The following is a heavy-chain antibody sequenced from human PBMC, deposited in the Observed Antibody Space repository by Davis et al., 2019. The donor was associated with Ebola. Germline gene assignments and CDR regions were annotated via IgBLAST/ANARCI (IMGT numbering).Heavy chain of an antibody. CDR1: GFTFGAYA. V-gene: IGHV3-49*04. CDR3: AGEDDYSNDY. J-gene: IGHJ4*02. D-gene: IGHD4-11*01. CDR2: IRSKAYGGTT. Sequence: PGGSLRLSCTASGFTFGAYAMSWVRQAPGKGLEWVGFIRSKAYGGTTEYAASVKGRFTISRDDSKNTAYLQMNSLKTEDTAVYYCAGEDDYSNDYWGQGTLVTVSP.